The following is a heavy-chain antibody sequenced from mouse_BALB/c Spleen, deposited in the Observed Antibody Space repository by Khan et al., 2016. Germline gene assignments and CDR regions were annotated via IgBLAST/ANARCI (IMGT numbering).Heavy chain of an antibody. J-gene: IGHJ2*01. V-gene: IGHV3-2*02. D-gene: IGHD1-1*01. Sequence: EVQLQESGPGLVKPSQSLSLTCTVTGYSITSDYAWNWIRQFPGNKLEWMGYINYSGSTSYNPSLKSRIPITRDTSKNQFFLQLNSVTTEDTASCYCARDYYGSGYFDYWGQGTTLTVSS. CDR2: INYSGST. CDR1: GYSITSDYA. CDR3: ARDYYGSGYFDY.